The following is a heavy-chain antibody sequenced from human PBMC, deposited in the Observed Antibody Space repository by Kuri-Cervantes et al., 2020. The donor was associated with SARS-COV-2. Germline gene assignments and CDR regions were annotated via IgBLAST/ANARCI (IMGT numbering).Heavy chain of an antibody. J-gene: IGHJ3*02. V-gene: IGHV3-74*01. CDR2: INSDGSST. CDR3: AREGNEDAFET. CDR1: GFTFSSYW. Sequence: GESLKISCAASGFTFSSYWMHWVRQAPGKGLVWVSRINSDGSSTTYADSVKGRLTISRDNSKNTLYLQMKSLRAEDTAVFYCAREGNEDAFETWGQGTRVTVSS.